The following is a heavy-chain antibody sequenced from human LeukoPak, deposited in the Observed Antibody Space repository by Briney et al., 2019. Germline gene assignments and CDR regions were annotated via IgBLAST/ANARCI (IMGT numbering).Heavy chain of an antibody. Sequence: ASVKVSCKASGYTFTGYYMNWVRQALDQGLEWMGWINPNSGGTNYAQKFQGRVTMTRDTSISTAYMELSRLRSDDTAVYYCAIDNPRITIFGVVNWGQGTLVTVSS. D-gene: IGHD3-3*01. J-gene: IGHJ4*02. CDR1: GYTFTGYY. CDR2: INPNSGGT. V-gene: IGHV1-2*02. CDR3: AIDNPRITIFGVVN.